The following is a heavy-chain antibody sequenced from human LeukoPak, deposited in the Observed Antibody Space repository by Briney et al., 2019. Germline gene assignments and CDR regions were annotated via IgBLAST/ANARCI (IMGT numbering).Heavy chain of an antibody. CDR2: INPSGGST. CDR3: ARQDSRGYYYVSTVDY. J-gene: IGHJ4*02. CDR1: GYTFTSYY. Sequence: ASVKVSCKASGYTFTSYYMHWVRQAPGQGLEWMGIINPSGGSTSYAQKFQGRVTMTRDTSTSTVYMELSSLRSEDTAVYYCARQDSRGYYYVSTVDYWGQGTLVTVSS. D-gene: IGHD3-22*01. V-gene: IGHV1-46*01.